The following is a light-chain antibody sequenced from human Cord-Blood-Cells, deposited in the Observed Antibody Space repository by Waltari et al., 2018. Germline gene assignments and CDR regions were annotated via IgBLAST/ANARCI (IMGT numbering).Light chain of an antibody. V-gene: IGLV2-14*01. Sequence: QSALTQPASVSGSPGQSIPIPCTGTISDVGGYNSVSWYQQHPGKAPKLMIYDVSNRPSGVSNRFSGSKSGNTASLTISGLQAEDEADYYCSSYTSSSTLVFGTGTKVTVL. CDR2: DVS. CDR3: SSYTSSSTLV. J-gene: IGLJ1*01. CDR1: ISDVGGYNS.